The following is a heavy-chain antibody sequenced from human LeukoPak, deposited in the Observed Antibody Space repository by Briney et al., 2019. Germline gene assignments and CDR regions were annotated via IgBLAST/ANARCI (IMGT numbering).Heavy chain of an antibody. J-gene: IGHJ4*02. CDR3: ASEYCSGGSCYYFDY. D-gene: IGHD2-15*01. CDR1: EGTFSSYA. CDR2: IIPIFGTA. Sequence: GSSVKVSCKASEGTFSSYAISWVRQAPGQGLEWMGGIIPIFGTANYAQKFQGRVTITADESTSTAYMELSSLRSEDTAVYYCASEYCSGGSCYYFDYWGQGTLVTVSS. V-gene: IGHV1-69*01.